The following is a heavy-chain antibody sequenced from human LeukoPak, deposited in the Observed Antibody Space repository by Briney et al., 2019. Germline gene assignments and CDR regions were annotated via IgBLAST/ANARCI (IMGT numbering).Heavy chain of an antibody. J-gene: IGHJ4*02. V-gene: IGHV3-30*02. CDR2: VRYDGSNK. CDR1: AFTFSGSA. Sequence: GGSLRLSCAASAFTFSGSAIHWVRQAPGKGLEWVAFVRYDGSNKYYADSVKGRFTISRDNSKNTLYLQMNSLRAEDTAVYYCAKDYYGSGSYPLFDYRGQGTLVTVSS. CDR3: AKDYYGSGSYPLFDY. D-gene: IGHD3-10*01.